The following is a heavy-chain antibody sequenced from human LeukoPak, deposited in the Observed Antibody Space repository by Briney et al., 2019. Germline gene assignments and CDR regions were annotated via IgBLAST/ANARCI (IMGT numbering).Heavy chain of an antibody. J-gene: IGHJ5*02. CDR1: GFTFSSYE. CDR2: ISSSGRTI. Sequence: GGSLRLSCAASGFTFSSYEMNWVRQAPGKGLEGVSYISSSGRTIYYADSVKGRFTISRDNAKNSLYLQMNGLRAEDTAVYYCARAQRHCGGDCLPPNWFDPWGQGTLVTVSS. V-gene: IGHV3-48*03. CDR3: ARAQRHCGGDCLPPNWFDP. D-gene: IGHD2-21*02.